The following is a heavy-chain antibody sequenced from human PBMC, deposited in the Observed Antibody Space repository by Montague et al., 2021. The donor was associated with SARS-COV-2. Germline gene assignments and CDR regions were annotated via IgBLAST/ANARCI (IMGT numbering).Heavy chain of an antibody. V-gene: IGHV3-30-3*01. CDR2: MSYGGSNK. J-gene: IGHJ6*02. D-gene: IGHD2-15*01. CDR1: GFTFSTYA. CDR3: AREITASTYAMDV. Sequence: SLRLSCAASGFTFSTYAMNWVRQAPGKGLEWVAAMSYGGSNKYYAGSVMGRFTISRDNSKNTLYLQMNSLRSEDTAVYYCAREITASTYAMDVWGQGTTVTVSS.